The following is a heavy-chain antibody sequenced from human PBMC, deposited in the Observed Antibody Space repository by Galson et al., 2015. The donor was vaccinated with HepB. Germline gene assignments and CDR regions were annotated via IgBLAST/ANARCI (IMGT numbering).Heavy chain of an antibody. CDR1: GYTFTSYG. CDR2: ISAYNGNT. V-gene: IGHV1-18*04. J-gene: IGHJ3*02. D-gene: IGHD3-3*01. CDR3: ARDYYDFWSGPGDAFDI. Sequence: SVKVSCKASGYTFTSYGISWVRQAPGQGLEWMGWISAYNGNTNYAQKLQGRVTMTTDTSTSTAYMELRSLRSDDTAVYYCARDYYDFWSGPGDAFDIWGQGTMVTVSS.